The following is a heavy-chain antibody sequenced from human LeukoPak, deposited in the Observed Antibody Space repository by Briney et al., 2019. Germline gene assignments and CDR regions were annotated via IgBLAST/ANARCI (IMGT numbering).Heavy chain of an antibody. V-gene: IGHV3-30*04. Sequence: GGSLRLSCAASGFTFSSYVMHWVRQAPGKGLEWVAIISYDGSNEYYADSVKGRFTISRDNAKTSLYLQMNSLRAEDTAVYYCARDAGFHGYGDFFFDYWGQGTLVTVSS. CDR1: GFTFSSYV. CDR3: ARDAGFHGYGDFFFDY. J-gene: IGHJ4*02. D-gene: IGHD4-17*01. CDR2: ISYDGSNE.